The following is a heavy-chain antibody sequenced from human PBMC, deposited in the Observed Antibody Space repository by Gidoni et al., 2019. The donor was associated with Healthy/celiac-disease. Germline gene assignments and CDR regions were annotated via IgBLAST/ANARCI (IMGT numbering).Heavy chain of an antibody. CDR3: ARGRVRSHYYGSGSYHPPPNWFDP. V-gene: IGHV4-34*01. CDR2: INHSGST. CDR1: GGSFSRYY. J-gene: IGHJ5*02. Sequence: QVQLQLWGAGLSKPSETLSLTCAAYGGSFSRYYWSWFRQPPGKGLELFGEINHSGSTNYNPSLKSRVTISVDTSKNQFSLKLSSVTAADTAVYYCARGRVRSHYYGSGSYHPPPNWFDPWGQGTLVTVSS. D-gene: IGHD3-10*01.